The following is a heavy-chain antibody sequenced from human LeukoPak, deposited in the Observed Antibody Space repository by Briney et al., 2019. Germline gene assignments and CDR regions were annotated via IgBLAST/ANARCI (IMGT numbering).Heavy chain of an antibody. CDR3: ARGLHIAAAGTGDAFDI. CDR2: ITSSSSIR. V-gene: IGHV3-48*04. D-gene: IGHD6-13*01. J-gene: IGHJ3*02. Sequence: PGGSLRLSCAASGFTFSTYSMNWVRQAPGKGLEWLSYITSSSSIRYFADSVKGRFTISRDNAKNSLYLQMNSLRAEDTAVYYCARGLHIAAAGTGDAFDIWGQGTMVTVSS. CDR1: GFTFSTYS.